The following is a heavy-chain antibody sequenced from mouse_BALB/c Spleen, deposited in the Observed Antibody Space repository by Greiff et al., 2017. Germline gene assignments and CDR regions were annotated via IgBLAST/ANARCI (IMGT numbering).Heavy chain of an antibody. CDR3: ARRDYDFYYAMDY. CDR1: GFTFSSYA. J-gene: IGHJ4*01. D-gene: IGHD2-4*01. Sequence: EVKLMESGGGLVKPGGSLKLSCAASGFTFSSYAMSWVRQSPEKRLEWVAEISSGGSYTYYPDTVTGRFTISRDNAKNTLYLEMSSLRSEDTAMYYCARRDYDFYYAMDYWGQGTSVTVSS. V-gene: IGHV5-9-4*01. CDR2: ISSGGSYT.